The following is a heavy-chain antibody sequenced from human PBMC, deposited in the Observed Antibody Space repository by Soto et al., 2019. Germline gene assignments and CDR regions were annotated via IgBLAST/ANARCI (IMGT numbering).Heavy chain of an antibody. D-gene: IGHD6-13*01. CDR2: ISGSGGST. V-gene: IGHV3-23*01. CDR1: GFTFSSYA. Sequence: HPAWSLRLSCAASGFTFSSYAMSVVRQAPGKGLEWVSAISGSGGSTYYADSVKGRFTISRDNSKNTLYLQMNSLRAEDTAVYYCAYSSTPFDYWGQATLVTVSS. CDR3: AYSSTPFDY. J-gene: IGHJ4*02.